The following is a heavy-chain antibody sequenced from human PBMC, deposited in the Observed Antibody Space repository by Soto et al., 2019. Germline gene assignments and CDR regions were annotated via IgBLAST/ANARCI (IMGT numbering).Heavy chain of an antibody. CDR3: AKGGSYYYFDY. Sequence: GGSLRLSCAASGFTFDDYGMSWVRQAPGKGLEWVSGINWNGGSTGYADSVKGRFTISRDNAKNSLYLQMNSLRAEDTALYYCAKGGSYYYFDYWGQGTLVTVSS. CDR2: INWNGGST. D-gene: IGHD1-26*01. V-gene: IGHV3-20*04. CDR1: GFTFDDYG. J-gene: IGHJ4*02.